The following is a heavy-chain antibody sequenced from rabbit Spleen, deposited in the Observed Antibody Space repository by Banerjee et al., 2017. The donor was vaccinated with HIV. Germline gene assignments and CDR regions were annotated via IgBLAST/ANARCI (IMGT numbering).Heavy chain of an antibody. Sequence: QQQLEESGGGLVQPEGSLALTCTASGFTISNYDMCWVRQAPGKGLELLACIDGSSGNKDYASWAKGRFTISKTSSTVTLQMTSLTAADTATYFCARCAGYGWDLWGPGTLVTVS. D-gene: IGHD6-1*01. CDR2: IDGSSGNK. V-gene: IGHV1S45*01. J-gene: IGHJ6*01. CDR1: GFTISNYD. CDR3: ARCAGYGWDL.